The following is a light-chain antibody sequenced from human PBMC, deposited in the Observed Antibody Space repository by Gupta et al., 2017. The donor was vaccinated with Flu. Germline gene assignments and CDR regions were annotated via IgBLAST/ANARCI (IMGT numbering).Light chain of an antibody. CDR3: QQYNNWPRWT. Sequence: EIVMTQSPATLSVSPGERATLSCRASQSVSSNLAWYQQKPGQAPRLLIYGASTRDTGIPARFSGSGYGKEVTLTISSRQWEEFAGYYCQQYNNWPRWTFGQGTXVEIK. CDR1: QSVSSN. J-gene: IGKJ1*01. CDR2: GAS. V-gene: IGKV3-15*01.